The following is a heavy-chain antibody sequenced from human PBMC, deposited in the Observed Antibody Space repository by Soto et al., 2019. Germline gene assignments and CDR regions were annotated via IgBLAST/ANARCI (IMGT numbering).Heavy chain of an antibody. D-gene: IGHD3-9*01. CDR1: GGTFSSYA. CDR2: IIPIFGTA. Sequence: SVKVSCKASGGTFSSYAISWVRQAPGQGLEWRGGIIPIFGTANYAQKFQGRVTITADESTSTAYMELSSLRSEDTAVYYCARGYYDMLTGYYTYSYYGMDVWGPGTTVTVSS. J-gene: IGHJ6*02. V-gene: IGHV1-69*13. CDR3: ARGYYDMLTGYYTYSYYGMDV.